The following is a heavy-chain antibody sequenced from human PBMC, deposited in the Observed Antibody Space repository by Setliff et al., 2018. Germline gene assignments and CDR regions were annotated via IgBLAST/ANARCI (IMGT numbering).Heavy chain of an antibody. CDR2: INHSGST. D-gene: IGHD2-21*02. J-gene: IGHJ3*02. V-gene: IGHV4-34*01. CDR1: GESFSGHY. Sequence: PSETLSLTCAVYGESFSGHYWSWIRQPPGKGLEWIGEINHSGSTNYNPSLKSRVTISVDTSKNQFSLHLNSVTAADTAMYYCAGGGRYCGGDCYQDDAFDIWGQGTMVTVSS. CDR3: AGGGRYCGGDCYQDDAFDI.